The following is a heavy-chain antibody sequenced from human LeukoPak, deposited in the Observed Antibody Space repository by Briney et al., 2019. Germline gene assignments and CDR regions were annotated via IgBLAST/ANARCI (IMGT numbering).Heavy chain of an antibody. Sequence: PSETLSLTCTVSGGSISSGGYYWSWIRQHPGKGLEWMGYIYYSGSTYYNPSLKSRVTISVDTSKNQFSLKLSSVTAADTAVYYCAAVVRTRSYDAFDIWGQGTMVTVSS. CDR1: GGSISSGGYY. D-gene: IGHD2-21*01. J-gene: IGHJ3*02. CDR2: IYYSGST. CDR3: AAVVRTRSYDAFDI. V-gene: IGHV4-31*03.